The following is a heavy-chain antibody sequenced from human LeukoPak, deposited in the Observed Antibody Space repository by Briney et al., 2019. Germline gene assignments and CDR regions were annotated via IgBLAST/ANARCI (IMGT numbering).Heavy chain of an antibody. D-gene: IGHD3-3*01. CDR1: GGTFSSYA. V-gene: IGHV1-69*05. CDR3: ARDRNFGVVNPRFDY. CDR2: IIPIFGTA. Sequence: GASVKVSCKASGGTFSSYAISWVRQAPGQGLEWMGGIIPIFGTANYAQKFQGRVTITTDESTSTAYMALSSLRSDDTAVYYCARDRNFGVVNPRFDYWGQGTLVTVSS. J-gene: IGHJ4*02.